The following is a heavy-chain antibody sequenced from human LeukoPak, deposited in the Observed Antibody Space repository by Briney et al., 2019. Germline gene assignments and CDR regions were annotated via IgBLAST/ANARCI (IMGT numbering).Heavy chain of an antibody. CDR3: ARGMDSSGWNYYYGMDV. J-gene: IGHJ6*02. D-gene: IGHD6-19*01. CDR1: GFTFSSYW. Sequence: GGSLRLSCAASGFTFSSYWMHWVRQAPGNGLVWFSRINSDGSSTSYADSVKGRFTISRDNAKNTLYLQMNSLRAEDTAVYYCARGMDSSGWNYYYGMDVWGQGTTVTVSS. V-gene: IGHV3-74*01. CDR2: INSDGSST.